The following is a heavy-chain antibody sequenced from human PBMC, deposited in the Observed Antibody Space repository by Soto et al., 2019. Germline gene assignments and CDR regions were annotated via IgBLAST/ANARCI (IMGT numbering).Heavy chain of an antibody. CDR3: AGRHYDILTAYYGMDV. J-gene: IGHJ6*02. CDR1: GFTFSTFA. CDR2: ISSHGSNK. V-gene: IGHV3-30*03. D-gene: IGHD3-9*01. Sequence: GGSLRLSCAASGFTFSTFAMHWVRQTPGKGLVWVSIISSHGSNKFYADSVKGRFTISRDNVKNTLYLQMNSLGAEDTAVYYCAGRHYDILTAYYGMDVWGQGTTVTVSS.